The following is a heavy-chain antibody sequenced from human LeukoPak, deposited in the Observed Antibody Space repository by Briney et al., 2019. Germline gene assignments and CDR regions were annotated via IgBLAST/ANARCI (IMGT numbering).Heavy chain of an antibody. Sequence: TGGSLRLSCAASGFTFRDFAMSWVRQAPGKGLEWVSAISGDAHSTYYADSLKGRFTISRDNSKNTLCLQMNSLRAADTATYFCVKDAPLPFDFWGQGALVIVSS. J-gene: IGHJ4*02. V-gene: IGHV3-23*01. CDR1: GFTFRDFA. CDR2: ISGDAHST. CDR3: VKDAPLPFDF.